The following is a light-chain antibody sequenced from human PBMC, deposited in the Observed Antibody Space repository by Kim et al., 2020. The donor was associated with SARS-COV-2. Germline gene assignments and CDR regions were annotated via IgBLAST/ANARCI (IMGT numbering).Light chain of an antibody. Sequence: WVTISCTGTFSNIGAGYAVHWYQQVPGAAPKHLIYGHTNRPSGVPDRFSGSKSDTSASLAITGLQAEDEADYYCQSYDSSLNSYVFGTGTKVTVL. CDR1: FSNIGAGYA. CDR2: GHT. V-gene: IGLV1-40*01. CDR3: QSYDSSLNSYV. J-gene: IGLJ1*01.